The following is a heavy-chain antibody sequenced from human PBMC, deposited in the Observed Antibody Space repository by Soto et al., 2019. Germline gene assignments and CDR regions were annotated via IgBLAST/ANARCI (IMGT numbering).Heavy chain of an antibody. CDR1: GGSVSSGSYY. V-gene: IGHV4-61*01. J-gene: IGHJ6*02. D-gene: IGHD5-12*01. CDR2: IYYSGST. Sequence: QVQLQESGPGLVKPSETLSLTCTVSGGSVSSGSYYWSWIRQPPGKGLEWIGYIYYSGSTNYNPPLKSRVTISVDTSKNQFSLKLSSVTAADTAVYYCARDYGDGYNYYYYYGMDVWGQGTTVTVSS. CDR3: ARDYGDGYNYYYYYGMDV.